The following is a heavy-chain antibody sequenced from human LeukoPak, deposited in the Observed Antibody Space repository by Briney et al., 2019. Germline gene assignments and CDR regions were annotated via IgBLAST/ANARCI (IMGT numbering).Heavy chain of an antibody. CDR3: ARTSGFFDSSGFYQQNPYYFQY. J-gene: IGHJ4*02. CDR1: GGSIISSSYY. D-gene: IGHD3-22*01. Sequence: SETLSLTCTVSGGSIISSSYYWVWIRQSPGKGLEWIGDINHSGRTNYNPSLQTRVSISVDSSNNQFSLNLTSVTAADTAVYYCARTSGFFDSSGFYQQNPYYFQYWGQGVLVTVSS. CDR2: INHSGRT. V-gene: IGHV4-39*07.